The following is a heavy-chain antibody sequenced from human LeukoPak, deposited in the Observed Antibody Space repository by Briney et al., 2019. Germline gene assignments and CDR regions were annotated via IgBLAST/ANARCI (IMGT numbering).Heavy chain of an antibody. Sequence: ASVKVSCKASGYTFTDYYIHWVRQAPGQGLEWMGWINPNSAGTNYAQKFQGRVTMTKDTSISTAYLELTRLRSDDTAVYFCARAIAVVDYWGQGTLVSVSS. CDR1: GYTFTDYY. D-gene: IGHD6-19*01. V-gene: IGHV1-2*02. CDR2: INPNSAGT. J-gene: IGHJ4*02. CDR3: ARAIAVVDY.